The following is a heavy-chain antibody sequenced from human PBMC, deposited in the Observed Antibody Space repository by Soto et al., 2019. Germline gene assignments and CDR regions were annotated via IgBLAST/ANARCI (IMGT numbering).Heavy chain of an antibody. Sequence: QVLLQQWGAGLLKPSETLSLTCGVYGGSFSGYYWSWIRQPPGKGLEWIGEINHSGSTNHNPSLESRVTMSVDTSKNQFSLKLSSVTAADTAVYYCARRMGRGSTGEVDSWGQGGLVTVSS. V-gene: IGHV4-34*01. CDR3: ARRMGRGSTGEVDS. CDR1: GGSFSGYY. D-gene: IGHD3-16*01. CDR2: INHSGST. J-gene: IGHJ4*02.